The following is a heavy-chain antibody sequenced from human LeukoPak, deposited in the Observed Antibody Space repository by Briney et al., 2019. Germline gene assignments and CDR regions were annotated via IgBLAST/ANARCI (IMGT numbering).Heavy chain of an antibody. CDR1: GVSISSSSYY. Sequence: PSETLSLTCTVSGVSISSSSYYWGWIRQPQGKGLEWFGSIYYSGSTYYNPSLKSRVTISVDTSKNQFSLKLSSVTAADTAVYYCARTYYDILTGYYMPLDVCGQGTTVTVSS. CDR2: IYYSGST. V-gene: IGHV4-39*01. D-gene: IGHD3-9*01. CDR3: ARTYYDILTGYYMPLDV. J-gene: IGHJ6*02.